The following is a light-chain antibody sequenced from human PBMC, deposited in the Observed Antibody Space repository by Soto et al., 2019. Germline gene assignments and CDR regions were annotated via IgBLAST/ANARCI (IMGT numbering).Light chain of an antibody. J-gene: IGLJ2*01. V-gene: IGLV1-40*01. Sequence: QSVLTQLPSVSGAPGQRVTISCTGSSSKIGAGYDVHWYQQLPGTAPKLLIYGNTNRPSGVPDRFSGSNSGNSATRAITGLPAVDDSDYYCQSYDSSLSGVVFGGGTKLTVL. CDR1: SSKIGAGYD. CDR3: QSYDSSLSGVV. CDR2: GNT.